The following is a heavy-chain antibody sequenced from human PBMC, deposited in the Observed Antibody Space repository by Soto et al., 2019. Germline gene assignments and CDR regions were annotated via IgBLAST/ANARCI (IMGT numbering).Heavy chain of an antibody. D-gene: IGHD3-3*01. CDR1: GYTFTSYY. Sequence: VASVKVSCKASGYTFTSYYMHWVRQAPGQGLEWMGIINPSGGSTSYAQKFQGRVTMTRDTSTSTVYMELSSLRSEDTAVYYCARDYDFWSGYYTWFDYWGQGTLVTVSS. CDR3: ARDYDFWSGYYTWFDY. V-gene: IGHV1-46*01. CDR2: INPSGGST. J-gene: IGHJ4*02.